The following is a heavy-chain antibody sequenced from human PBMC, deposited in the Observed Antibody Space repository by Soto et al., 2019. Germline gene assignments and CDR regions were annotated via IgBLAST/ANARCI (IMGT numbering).Heavy chain of an antibody. J-gene: IGHJ5*02. D-gene: IGHD6-13*01. CDR3: ERGYSSPSGYNWFDP. CDR2: MNPNSGNT. V-gene: IGHV1-8*01. CDR1: GYTFTSYD. Sequence: QVQLVQSGAEVKKPGASVKVSCKASGYTFTSYDINWVRQATGQGLEWMGWMNPNSGNTGYAQKFQGRVTMSRNTSISTAYMELSSLRSEVTAVYYCERGYSSPSGYNWFDPWGQGTLVTVSS.